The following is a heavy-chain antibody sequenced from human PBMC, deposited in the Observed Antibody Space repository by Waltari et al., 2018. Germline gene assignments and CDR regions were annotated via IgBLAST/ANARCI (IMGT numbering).Heavy chain of an antibody. J-gene: IGHJ6*02. Sequence: EVQLVESGGGLVKPGVSLRLSCAASGFTFSSYSMDWVRQAPGKGLEWVSSISPSSGPGSYADSLKGLCTISRDNAKNSLELQMSSLRAEDTAVYYCARHRPYIGGVYYGLDVWGLGTTVTVSS. D-gene: IGHD3-16*01. CDR3: ARHRPYIGGVYYGLDV. CDR2: ISPSSGPG. CDR1: GFTFSSYS. V-gene: IGHV3-21*01.